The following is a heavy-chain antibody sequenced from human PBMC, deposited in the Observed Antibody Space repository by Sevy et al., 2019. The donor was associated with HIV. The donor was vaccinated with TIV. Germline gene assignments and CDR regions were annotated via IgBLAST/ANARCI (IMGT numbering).Heavy chain of an antibody. J-gene: IGHJ6*03. Sequence: GGSLRLSCAVSGFSFDSYGMTWVRQAPGKGLEWVSGISGSGTRTYYADSVKGRFSISRDNSKNRLYLQMNSLRSEDTANYYWAKGRGGHYDPDEIGYYFYYYNIDVWGKGTTVTVSS. CDR2: ISGSGTRT. CDR3: AKGRGGHYDPDEIGYYFYYYNIDV. D-gene: IGHD3-22*01. CDR1: GFSFDSYG. V-gene: IGHV3-23*01.